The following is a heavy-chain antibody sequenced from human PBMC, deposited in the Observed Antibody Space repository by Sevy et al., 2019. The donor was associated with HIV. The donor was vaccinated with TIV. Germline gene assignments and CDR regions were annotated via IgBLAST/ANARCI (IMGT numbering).Heavy chain of an antibody. V-gene: IGHV3-23*01. Sequence: GGSLRLSCAASGFPFSNYAMSWVRQAPGKGLEWVSTLIGGGSRTYYADSVPGRFIISRGNSRNTRYLQMNSLRAEDTAIYYCAKRRVQSGLSGGGANYGMDVCGRGTTVTVSS. CDR3: AKRRVQSGLSGGGANYGMDV. CDR1: GFPFSNYA. CDR2: LIGGGSRT. D-gene: IGHD2-8*02. J-gene: IGHJ6*02.